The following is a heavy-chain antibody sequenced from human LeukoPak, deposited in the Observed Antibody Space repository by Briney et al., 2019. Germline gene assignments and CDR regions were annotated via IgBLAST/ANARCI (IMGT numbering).Heavy chain of an antibody. J-gene: IGHJ4*02. D-gene: IGHD3-10*01. CDR3: ARESVGYYYGSGSYYVDY. CDR2: INPNSGAT. Sequence: ASVKVSCKASGYTFTDYYMHWVRQAPGQGLEWMGWINPNSGATNYAQRFQGRVTMTRDTSISTAYMELSRLRSDDTAVYYCARESVGYYYGSGSYYVDYWGQGTLVTVSS. CDR1: GYTFTDYY. V-gene: IGHV1-2*02.